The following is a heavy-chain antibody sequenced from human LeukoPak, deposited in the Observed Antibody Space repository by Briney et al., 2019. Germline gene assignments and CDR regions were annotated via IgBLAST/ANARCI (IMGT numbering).Heavy chain of an antibody. Sequence: PGRSQRLSCAASGFTFDDYAMHWVRQAPGKGLEWVSGISWNSGSIGYADSVKGRFTISRDNAKNSLYLQMNSLRAEDTALYYCAKGYDFWSGYLDYWGQGTLVTVSS. CDR3: AKGYDFWSGYLDY. CDR2: ISWNSGSI. CDR1: GFTFDDYA. J-gene: IGHJ4*02. D-gene: IGHD3-3*01. V-gene: IGHV3-9*01.